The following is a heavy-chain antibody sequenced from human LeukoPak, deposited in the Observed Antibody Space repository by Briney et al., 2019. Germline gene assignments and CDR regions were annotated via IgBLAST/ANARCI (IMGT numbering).Heavy chain of an antibody. J-gene: IGHJ4*02. CDR1: GGSISSSSYY. Sequence: PSETLSLTCTVSGGSISSSSYYWGWIRQPPGKGLEWIGNIYYSGSTYHNPSLKSRVTISVDTSKNQFSLKLSSVTAADTAFYYCARHEMATIYSRLDYWGQGTLVTVSS. V-gene: IGHV4-39*01. D-gene: IGHD5-24*01. CDR3: ARHEMATIYSRLDY. CDR2: IYYSGST.